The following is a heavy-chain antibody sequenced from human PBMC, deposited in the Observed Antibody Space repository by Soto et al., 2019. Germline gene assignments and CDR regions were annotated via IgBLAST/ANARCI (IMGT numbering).Heavy chain of an antibody. CDR2: IRSKAYGGTT. CDR1: GFTFGDYA. D-gene: IGHD2-2*02. CDR3: TRDCSSTSCSTLFDY. V-gene: IGHV3-49*03. Sequence: GGSLRLSCTASGFTFGDYAMSWFRQAPGKGLEWVGFIRSKAYGGTTEYAASVKGRFTISRDDSKSIAYLQMNSLKTEDTAVYYCTRDCSSTSCSTLFDYWGQGTLVTVS. J-gene: IGHJ4*02.